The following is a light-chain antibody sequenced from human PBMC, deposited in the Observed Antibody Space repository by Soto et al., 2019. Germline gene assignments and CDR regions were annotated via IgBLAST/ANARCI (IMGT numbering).Light chain of an antibody. CDR1: QSVSSSY. CDR2: GAS. CDR3: QHYGTSPGIT. J-gene: IGKJ5*01. Sequence: EIVLTQSPGTLSLSPGERATLSCRAIQSVSSSYLAWYQQKPGQAPRLLIYGASSRATGIPDRFSGSGSGTDFTLTISRLEPEDFAVYYCQHYGTSPGITFGQGTRLEIK. V-gene: IGKV3-20*01.